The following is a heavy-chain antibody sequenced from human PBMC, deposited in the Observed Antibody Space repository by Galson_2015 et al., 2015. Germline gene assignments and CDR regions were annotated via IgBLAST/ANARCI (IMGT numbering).Heavy chain of an antibody. V-gene: IGHV3-23*01. D-gene: IGHD2-15*01. CDR2: IRGRDGST. CDR3: AKERCSGGRCGLDY. Sequence: LRLTCAASGFTFSTYAMSWVRQAPGKGREGVSDIRGRDGSTYYAYSVKGRFTISRDNSKNTLYLQMNILRAEDTAVYYCAKERCSGGRCGLDYWGQGTLVTVSS. CDR1: GFTFSTYA. J-gene: IGHJ4*02.